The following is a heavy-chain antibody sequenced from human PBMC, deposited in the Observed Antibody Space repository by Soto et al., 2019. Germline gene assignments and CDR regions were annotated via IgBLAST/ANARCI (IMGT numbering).Heavy chain of an antibody. CDR1: GFTFSNAW. Sequence: LRLSCAASGFTFSNAWMSWVRQAPGKGLEWVGRIKSKTDGGTTDYAAPVKGRFTISRDDSKNTLYLQMNSLKTEDTAVYYCTTVDIVIYYYYYGMDVWGQGTTVTVSS. CDR3: TTVDIVIYYYYYGMDV. CDR2: IKSKTDGGTT. J-gene: IGHJ6*02. D-gene: IGHD5-12*01. V-gene: IGHV3-15*01.